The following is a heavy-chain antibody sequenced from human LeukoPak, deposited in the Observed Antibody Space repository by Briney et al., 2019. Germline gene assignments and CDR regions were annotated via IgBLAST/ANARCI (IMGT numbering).Heavy chain of an antibody. V-gene: IGHV3-64D*06. CDR1: GFTFSSYA. J-gene: IGHJ4*02. CDR2: ISSNGGSI. Sequence: GGSLRLSCSASGFTFSSYAINWVRQAPGKGLEYISGISSNGGSIYYADSVKGRFTISRDNSMNTLYLQMSSLRPEDTAVYYCAKGIAAGCLTTFDYWGQGTLVTVSS. D-gene: IGHD6-13*01. CDR3: AKGIAAGCLTTFDY.